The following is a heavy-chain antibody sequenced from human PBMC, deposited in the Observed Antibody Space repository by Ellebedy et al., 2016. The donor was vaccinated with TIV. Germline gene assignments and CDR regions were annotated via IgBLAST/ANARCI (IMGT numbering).Heavy chain of an antibody. V-gene: IGHV3-23*01. D-gene: IGHD5/OR15-5a*01. Sequence: GESLKISXEGSGLSLSTYGMSWVRQAPGKGLEWVAVISSHGGSRNNAESVEGRFTISRDNSKNTVYLQMNSLRTEDTAVYYCARDHLPSTVANHFDYWGQGTLVTVSS. CDR2: ISSHGGSR. CDR3: ARDHLPSTVANHFDY. J-gene: IGHJ4*02. CDR1: GLSLSTYG.